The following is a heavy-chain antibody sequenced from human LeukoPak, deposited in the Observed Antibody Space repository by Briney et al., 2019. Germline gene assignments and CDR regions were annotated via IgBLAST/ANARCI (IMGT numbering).Heavy chain of an antibody. V-gene: IGHV1-69*13. CDR3: ARDGTHYYDSSGYYYPKD. CDR2: IIPIFGTA. J-gene: IGHJ4*02. CDR1: GGTFSSYA. Sequence: GASVTVSCKASGGTFSSYAISWVRQAPGQGLEWMGGIIPIFGTANYAQKFQGRVTITADESTSTAYMELSSLRSEDTAVYYCARDGTHYYDSSGYYYPKDWGQGTLVTVSS. D-gene: IGHD3-22*01.